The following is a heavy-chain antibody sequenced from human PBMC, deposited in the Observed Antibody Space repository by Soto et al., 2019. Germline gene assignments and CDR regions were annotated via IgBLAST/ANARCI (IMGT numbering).Heavy chain of an antibody. CDR1: GGSFSGYY. J-gene: IGHJ3*02. D-gene: IGHD3-3*01. V-gene: IGHV4-34*01. CDR3: ARGQKVSLRFFTAAFDI. CDR2: INHSGST. Sequence: QVQLQQWGAGLLKPSETLSLTCAVYGGSFSGYYWSWIRQPPGKGLEWIGEINHSGSTNYNPSLKGRVTISVDTSKNQFSLKLSSVTAADTAVYYCARGQKVSLRFFTAAFDIWGQGTMVTVSS.